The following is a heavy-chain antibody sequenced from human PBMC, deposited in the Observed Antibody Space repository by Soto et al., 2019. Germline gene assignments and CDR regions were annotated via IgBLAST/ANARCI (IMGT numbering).Heavy chain of an antibody. J-gene: IGHJ4*02. V-gene: IGHV3-30-3*01. CDR1: GFTFSSYA. CDR3: ARDLSGNYGDPPSC. D-gene: IGHD4-17*01. Sequence: QGQLVESGGGVVQPGRSLRLSCAASGFTFSSYAMHWVRQAPGKGLEWVAVISYDGSNKYYADSVKGRFTISRDNSKNTLYLQMNSLRAEDTAVYYCARDLSGNYGDPPSCWGQGTLVTVSS. CDR2: ISYDGSNK.